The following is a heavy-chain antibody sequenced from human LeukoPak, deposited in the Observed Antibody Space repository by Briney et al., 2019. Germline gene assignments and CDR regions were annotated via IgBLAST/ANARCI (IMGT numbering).Heavy chain of an antibody. D-gene: IGHD2/OR15-2a*01. CDR1: GFAFSSYT. Sequence: GGSLRLSCAASGFAFSSYTMHWVRQAPGKGLESVSAINSNGGSTYYANSVKGRFTISRDNSKNTLYLQMDRLRAEDMAVYYCAREGSPTTYDYWGQGTLVTVSS. V-gene: IGHV3-64*01. J-gene: IGHJ4*02. CDR2: INSNGGST. CDR3: AREGSPTTYDY.